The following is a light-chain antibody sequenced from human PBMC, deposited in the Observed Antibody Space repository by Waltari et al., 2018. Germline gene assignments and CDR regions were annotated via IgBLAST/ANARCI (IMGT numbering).Light chain of an antibody. CDR2: AAS. Sequence: AIRMTQSPSSFSASTGDRVTITCRASQGISSYLAWYQQKPGRVPKLLMSAASTLHSVVPTRFTGSGSGTDFTLTINCLQSDDFATYYCQQYYTYPRTFGQGTKVEIK. CDR1: QGISSY. J-gene: IGKJ1*01. V-gene: IGKV1-8*01. CDR3: QQYYTYPRT.